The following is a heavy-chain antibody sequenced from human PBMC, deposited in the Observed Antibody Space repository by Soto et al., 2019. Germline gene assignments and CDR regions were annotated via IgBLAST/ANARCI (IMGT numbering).Heavy chain of an antibody. CDR2: IKSKTDGGTT. CDR3: TTDSSLQWLPPARFDF. Sequence: EVQLVESGGGLVKPGGSLRLSCAASGFTFSNAWMNWVRQAPGKGLEWVGRIKSKTDGGTTDYAAPVKGRFTISRDDSKNTLYLQMNSLKTEDTAVYYCTTDSSLQWLPPARFDFWGQGTLVTVSS. J-gene: IGHJ4*02. D-gene: IGHD6-19*01. V-gene: IGHV3-15*07. CDR1: GFTFSNAW.